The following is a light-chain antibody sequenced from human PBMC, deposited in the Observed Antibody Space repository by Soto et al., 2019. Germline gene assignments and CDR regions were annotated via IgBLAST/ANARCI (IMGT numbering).Light chain of an antibody. V-gene: IGLV1-40*01. CDR1: SSNIGAGYD. CDR3: QSYDSRAPVV. CDR2: GNS. J-gene: IGLJ2*01. Sequence: QSALTQPPSVSGAPGQRVTISCTGSSSNIGAGYDVHWYQQLPGTAPKLLIYGNSNRPSGVPDRFSGSKSGTSASLAITGLQAEDEADYYCQSYDSRAPVVFGGGTKLTVL.